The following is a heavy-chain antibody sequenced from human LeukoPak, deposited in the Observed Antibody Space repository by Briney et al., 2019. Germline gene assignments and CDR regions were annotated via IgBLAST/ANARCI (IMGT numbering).Heavy chain of an antibody. CDR2: IYYSGST. Sequence: PSETLSLTCAVSGGSINSDGYSWSWIRQPPGKGLEWIGYIYYSGSTYYNPSLKSRVTISVDTSKNQFSLKLSSVTAADTAVYYCARGYYGSGSLFYYYYYGMDVWGQGTTVTVSS. CDR3: ARGYYGSGSLFYYYYYGMDV. D-gene: IGHD3-10*01. CDR1: GGSINSDGYS. J-gene: IGHJ6*02. V-gene: IGHV4-30-4*07.